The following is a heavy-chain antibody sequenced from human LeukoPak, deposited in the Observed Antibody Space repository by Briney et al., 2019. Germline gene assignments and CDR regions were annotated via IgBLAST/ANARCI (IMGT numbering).Heavy chain of an antibody. J-gene: IGHJ4*02. Sequence: ASVKVSCKASGGTFSSYAISWVRQAPGQGLEWMGGIIPIFGTANYAQKFQGRVTITADESTSTAYMELSSLRSEDTAVYYCARGTGYSSRGDYFDYWGQGTLVTVSS. D-gene: IGHD6-13*01. CDR2: IIPIFGTA. CDR1: GGTFSSYA. V-gene: IGHV1-69*13. CDR3: ARGTGYSSRGDYFDY.